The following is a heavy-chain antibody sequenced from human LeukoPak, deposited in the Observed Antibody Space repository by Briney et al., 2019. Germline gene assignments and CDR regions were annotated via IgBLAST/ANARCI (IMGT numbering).Heavy chain of an antibody. CDR1: GFTFSSYW. CDR3: ARDESQEMVTIRGFDY. CDR2: INRDGTTI. V-gene: IGHV3-74*01. Sequence: GGSLRLSCAASGFTFSSYWMHWVRQAPGKGLVWVSCINRDGTTIRYVDSVKGRFTISRENAKSTLYLQINSLRPEDTAVYYCARDESQEMVTIRGFDYWGQGTLVTVSS. J-gene: IGHJ4*02. D-gene: IGHD5-24*01.